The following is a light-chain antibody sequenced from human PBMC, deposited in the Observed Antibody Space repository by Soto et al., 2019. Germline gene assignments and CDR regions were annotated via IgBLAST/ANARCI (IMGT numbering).Light chain of an antibody. V-gene: IGKV3-11*01. Sequence: EIVLTQYPDTLSLSPGERATLSCRASQSVSSYLAWYQQKPGQAPRLLIYDASNRATGIPARFSGSGSGTEFTLTISSFQSEDFAVYYCQQYANWPPITFGQGTRLEIK. CDR3: QQYANWPPIT. CDR2: DAS. J-gene: IGKJ5*01. CDR1: QSVSSY.